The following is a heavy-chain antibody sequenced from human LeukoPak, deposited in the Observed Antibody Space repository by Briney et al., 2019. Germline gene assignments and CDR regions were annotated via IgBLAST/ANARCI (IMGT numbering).Heavy chain of an antibody. CDR3: ARQSLGPSRSGSSNIWFDP. J-gene: IGHJ5*02. CDR1: GDSISSYY. D-gene: IGHD3-10*01. V-gene: IGHV4-59*08. CDR2: LYHGGNT. Sequence: SETLSLTCSVSGDSISSYYWSWIRQPPGKGLEWIGFLYHGGNTNYNPSPKSRVTISVDTPKNQVSLKLTSVAASDTAVYYCARQSLGPSRSGSSNIWFDPWGQGTLVTVSS.